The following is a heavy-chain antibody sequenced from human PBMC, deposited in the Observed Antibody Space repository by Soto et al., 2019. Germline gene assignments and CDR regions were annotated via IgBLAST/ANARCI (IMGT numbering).Heavy chain of an antibody. CDR2: ISAYNGNT. Sequence: ASVKVSCKASGYTFTSYGISWVRQAPGQGLEWMGWISAYNGNTNYAQKLQGRVTMTTDTSTSTAYMELRSLRSDDTAVYYCARGVVVVPAAMGYYYYGMDVWGQGTTVTVSS. V-gene: IGHV1-18*01. J-gene: IGHJ6*02. CDR1: GYTFTSYG. CDR3: ARGVVVVPAAMGYYYYGMDV. D-gene: IGHD2-2*01.